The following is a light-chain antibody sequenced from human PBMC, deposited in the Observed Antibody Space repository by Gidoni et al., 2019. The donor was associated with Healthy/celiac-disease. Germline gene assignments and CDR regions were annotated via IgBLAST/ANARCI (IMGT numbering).Light chain of an antibody. V-gene: IGLV3-19*01. CDR3: NSRDSSGNLVV. CDR1: SLRSYY. CDR2: GKN. J-gene: IGLJ2*01. Sequence: SSELTQDPAVSVALGQTVRITCQGDSLRSYYASWYKQKPGQAPVLVIYGKNNRPSGIPDRFSGSSSGNTASLTITGAQAEDEADYCCNSRDSSGNLVVFGGGTKLTVL.